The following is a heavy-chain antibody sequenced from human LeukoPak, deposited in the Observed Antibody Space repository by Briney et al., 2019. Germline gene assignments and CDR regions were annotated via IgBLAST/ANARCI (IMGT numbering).Heavy chain of an antibody. V-gene: IGHV4-61*02. CDR2: IYTSGNT. Sequence: PSQTLSLTCTVSGGSISSGSYYWSWIRQPAGKGLEWIGRIYTSGNTNYNPSLKSRVTISEDTSKNQFSLKLSSVTAADTAVYYCARSDRGWFDYWGQGTLVTVSS. CDR3: ARSDRGWFDY. CDR1: GGSISSGSYY. D-gene: IGHD2-15*01. J-gene: IGHJ4*02.